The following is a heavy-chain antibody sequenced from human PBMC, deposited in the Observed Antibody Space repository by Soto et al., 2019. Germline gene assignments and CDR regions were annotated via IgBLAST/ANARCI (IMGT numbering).Heavy chain of an antibody. D-gene: IGHD6-6*01. J-gene: IGHJ4*02. CDR1: GFTFSSYG. CDR2: ISYDGSNK. V-gene: IGHV3-30*18. Sequence: VGSLRLSYAASGFTFSSYGMHWVRQAPGKGLEWVAVISYDGSNKYYADSVKGRFTISRDNSKNTLYLQMNSLRAEDTAVYYCAKGPTRIAAPSYFDYWGQGTLVTVSS. CDR3: AKGPTRIAAPSYFDY.